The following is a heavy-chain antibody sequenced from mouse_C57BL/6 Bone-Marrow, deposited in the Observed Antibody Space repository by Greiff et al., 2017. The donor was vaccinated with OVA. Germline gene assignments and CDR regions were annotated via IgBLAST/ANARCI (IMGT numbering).Heavy chain of an antibody. D-gene: IGHD1-1*01. Sequence: QVQLKQSGPGLVQPSPSLSITCTVSGFSLTSYGVHWVRQSSGKGLEWLGVIWSGGSTDYNAAFISRLSISKYNSKSQVFFKINSLQADDTAVYYCARIPLSWNWFAYWGQGTLVTVSA. CDR2: IWSGGST. CDR3: ARIPLSWNWFAY. CDR1: GFSLTSYG. V-gene: IGHV2-2*01. J-gene: IGHJ3*01.